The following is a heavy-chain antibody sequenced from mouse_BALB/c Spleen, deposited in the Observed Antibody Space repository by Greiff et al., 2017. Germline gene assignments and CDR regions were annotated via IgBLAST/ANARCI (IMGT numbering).Heavy chain of an antibody. CDR2: ISSGGST. CDR3: ARYLYYYAMDY. V-gene: IGHV5-6-5*01. CDR1: GFTFSSYA. Sequence: EVQGVESGGGLVKPGGSLKLSCAASGFTFSSYAMSWVRQTPEKRLEWVASISSGGSTYYPDSVKGRFTISRDNARNILYLQMSSLRSEDTAMYYCARYLYYYAMDYWGQGTSVTVSS. D-gene: IGHD5-1*01. J-gene: IGHJ4*01.